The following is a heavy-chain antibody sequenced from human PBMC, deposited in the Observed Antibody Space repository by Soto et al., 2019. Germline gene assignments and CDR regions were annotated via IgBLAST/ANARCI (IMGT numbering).Heavy chain of an antibody. CDR3: ASGSYYDFWSGSG. D-gene: IGHD3-3*01. CDR2: IYYSGST. Sequence: SETLSLTCTVSGGSISSGGYYWSWIRQHPGKGLEWIGYIYYSGSTYYNPSLKSRVTISVDTSKNQFSLKLSSVTAADTAVYYCASGSYYDFWSGSGWGQGTLVTVSS. J-gene: IGHJ4*02. V-gene: IGHV4-31*03. CDR1: GGSISSGGYY.